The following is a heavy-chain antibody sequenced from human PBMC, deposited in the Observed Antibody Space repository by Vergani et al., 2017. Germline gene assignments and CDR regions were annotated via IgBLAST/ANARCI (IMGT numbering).Heavy chain of an antibody. V-gene: IGHV4-59*08. D-gene: IGHD4-17*01. CDR1: GGSISSYY. Sequence: QVQLQESGPGLVKPSETLSLTCTVSGGSISSYYWSWIRQPPGKGLEWIGYIYYSGSTNYNPSLKSRVTISVDTSKNQFSLKLSSVTAADTAVYYCARLDYVERVYYFDYWGQGTLVTVSS. CDR3: ARLDYVERVYYFDY. J-gene: IGHJ4*02. CDR2: IYYSGST.